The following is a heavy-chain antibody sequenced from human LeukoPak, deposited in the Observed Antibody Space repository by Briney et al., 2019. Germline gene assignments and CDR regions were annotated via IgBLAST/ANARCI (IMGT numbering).Heavy chain of an antibody. CDR1: GFTVSSNY. Sequence: GGSLRLSCAASGFTVSSNYMNWVRQAPGKGLEWLSTSHPSDTTYYAESVKGRLSVSRDHSKKTLYLQMKSLTAEDTAMYYCLPLRGGVGDTGFLDYWGQGIPVTVSS. CDR3: LPLRGGVGDTGFLDY. D-gene: IGHD1-26*01. CDR2: SHPSDTT. V-gene: IGHV3-53*01. J-gene: IGHJ4*02.